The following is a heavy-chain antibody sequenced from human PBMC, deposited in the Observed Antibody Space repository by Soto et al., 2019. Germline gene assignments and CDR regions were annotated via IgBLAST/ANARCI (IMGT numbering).Heavy chain of an antibody. Sequence: SDTLSLACTVSSGSISPFYWSWVLQPPGKGLEWIGYLYYSGNTNYNPSLKSRVTISVDASKNQVSLRLTSVTAADTAVYYCARVGGVAARTFDYWGQGTVVTVPS. V-gene: IGHV4-59*01. CDR1: SGSISPFY. CDR3: ARVGGVAARTFDY. CDR2: LYYSGNT. J-gene: IGHJ4*02. D-gene: IGHD2-15*01.